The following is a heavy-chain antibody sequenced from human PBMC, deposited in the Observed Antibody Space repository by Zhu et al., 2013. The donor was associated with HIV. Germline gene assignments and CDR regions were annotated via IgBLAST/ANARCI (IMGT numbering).Heavy chain of an antibody. CDR3: ARGEETTAATIDWFDP. D-gene: IGHD4-4*01. CDR1: GYAFVGYY. CDR2: INPDSGAT. Sequence: AELVQSGAEVVRPGASVTVSCKSSGYAFVGYYMHWVRQAPGQGFEWMGWINPDSGATDYAQNFQGRVTMTRDTSISTAYMELSRLISDDTAVYYCARGEETTAATIDWFDPWGQGTLVTVSS. V-gene: IGHV1-2*02. J-gene: IGHJ5*02.